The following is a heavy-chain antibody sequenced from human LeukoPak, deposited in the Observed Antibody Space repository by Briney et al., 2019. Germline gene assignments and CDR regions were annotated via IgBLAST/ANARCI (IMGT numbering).Heavy chain of an antibody. D-gene: IGHD5-24*01. Sequence: TGGSLRLSCTASGFTFGDYAMNWVRQAPGKGLEWVGFIRSKTYGGTTAYAASVKGRFTISRDDSKTIAYLQMNNLRAEDTAVYYCASGSEKYYTYVIDSWGQGTLVTVSS. CDR3: ASGSEKYYTYVIDS. CDR2: IRSKTYGGTT. CDR1: GFTFGDYA. V-gene: IGHV3-49*04. J-gene: IGHJ5*01.